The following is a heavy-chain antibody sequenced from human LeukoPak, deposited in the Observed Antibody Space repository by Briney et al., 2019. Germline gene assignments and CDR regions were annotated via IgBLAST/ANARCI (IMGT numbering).Heavy chain of an antibody. CDR3: ARVVGTVVTSRRPYNWFDP. Sequence: PSETLSLTCTVSGGSLSSYYWSWIRQPPGKGLEGIGYIYYSGSTNYNPSLKSRVTISVDTSKNQFSLKLSSVTAADTAVYYCARVVGTVVTSRRPYNWFDPWGQGTLVTVSS. CDR2: IYYSGST. V-gene: IGHV4-59*01. CDR1: GGSLSSYY. D-gene: IGHD4-23*01. J-gene: IGHJ5*02.